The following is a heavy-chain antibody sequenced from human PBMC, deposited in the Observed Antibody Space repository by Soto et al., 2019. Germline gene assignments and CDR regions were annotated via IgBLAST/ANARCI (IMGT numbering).Heavy chain of an antibody. D-gene: IGHD2-2*01. CDR2: IYPGDSDT. Sequence: PGESLKISCEASGYSFTSYWIGWVRQMPGKVLEWMGIIYPGDSDTRYSPSFQGQVAMSVDKSISTAYLQWNSLKASDTAMYYCARHGGRLIAPAYWGQGXLVTVYS. J-gene: IGHJ4*02. CDR3: ARHGGRLIAPAY. V-gene: IGHV5-51*01. CDR1: GYSFTSYW.